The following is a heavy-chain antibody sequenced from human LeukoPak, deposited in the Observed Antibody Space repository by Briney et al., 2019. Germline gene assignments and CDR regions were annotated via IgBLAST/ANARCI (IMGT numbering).Heavy chain of an antibody. V-gene: IGHV3-48*03. J-gene: IGHJ4*02. Sequence: GGSLGLSCAASGFTFSSYEMNWVRQAPGKGLEWVSYIGRSGSTIFSADSVKGRFTTSRDNAKNSLFLQMNSLRAEDTAVYYCARVSTGSEYFDYWGQGTLVTVSS. CDR1: GFTFSSYE. CDR2: IGRSGSTI. CDR3: ARVSTGSEYFDY.